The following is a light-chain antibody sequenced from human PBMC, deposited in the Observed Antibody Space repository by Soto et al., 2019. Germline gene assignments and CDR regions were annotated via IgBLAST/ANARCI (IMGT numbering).Light chain of an antibody. CDR2: GAS. V-gene: IGKV3-15*01. CDR3: QQYNNWPET. CDR1: QSVGTN. Sequence: EIVMTQSPATLSVSPGERATLYCRASQSVGTNLAWYQQKPGQAPRLLIFGASTRATGVPARISGSGSGTDFTLTISSLQSEDFAMYYCQQYNNWPETFGQGTKVDIK. J-gene: IGKJ1*01.